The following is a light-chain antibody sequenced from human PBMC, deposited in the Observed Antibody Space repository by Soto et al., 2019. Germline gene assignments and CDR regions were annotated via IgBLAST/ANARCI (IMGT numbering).Light chain of an antibody. V-gene: IGLV1-51*01. CDR1: SSNIGNNY. J-gene: IGLJ2*01. CDR2: DND. Sequence: QSVLTQPPSVSAAPGQKVTISCSGSSSNIGNNYVSWYQQLPGAAPKLLIDDNDKRPSGIPDRFSGSKSGTSATLGITGLQTGDEADDFCGTWDSSLSVVVFGGGTKLTVL. CDR3: GTWDSSLSVVV.